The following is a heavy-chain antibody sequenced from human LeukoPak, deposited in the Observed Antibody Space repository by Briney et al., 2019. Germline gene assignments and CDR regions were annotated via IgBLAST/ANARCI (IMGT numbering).Heavy chain of an antibody. V-gene: IGHV3-73*01. Sequence: GGSLRLSCAASGFTFSGSAMHWVREASGEGLGRVGHIGNKVSNYATEYAASLRGRFTISRDDSKDTAYLQVNSLKTEDTAVYYCAGNYDSWTGLNYWGQGTLVTVSS. CDR1: GFTFSGSA. CDR2: IGNKVSNYAT. D-gene: IGHD3-3*01. J-gene: IGHJ4*02. CDR3: AGNYDSWTGLNY.